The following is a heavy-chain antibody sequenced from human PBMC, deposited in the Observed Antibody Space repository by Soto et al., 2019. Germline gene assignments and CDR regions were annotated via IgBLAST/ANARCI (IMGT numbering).Heavy chain of an antibody. CDR2: ISGSGSST. D-gene: IGHD2-15*01. Sequence: PGGSLRLSCAASGFIFSNNVMTWVRQAPGKGLEWVSSISGSGSSTFYGDSVRGRFTISRDNFENTLHLQMNSLRAEDTAVYYCAIEDSVGPSDYWGQGILVTVSS. J-gene: IGHJ4*02. CDR1: GFIFSNNV. CDR3: AIEDSVGPSDY. V-gene: IGHV3-23*01.